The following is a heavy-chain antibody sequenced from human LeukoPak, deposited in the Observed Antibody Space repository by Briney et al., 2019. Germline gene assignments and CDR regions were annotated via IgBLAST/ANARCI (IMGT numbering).Heavy chain of an antibody. V-gene: IGHV4-61*02. D-gene: IGHD5-24*01. CDR2: IYTSGST. CDR3: AREEGGYNYRDY. J-gene: IGHJ4*02. CDR1: GGSISSSNW. Sequence: SETLSLTCAVSGGSISSSNWWSWVRQPAGKGLEWIGRIYTSGSTNYNPSLKSRVTISVDTSKNQFSLKLSSVTAADTAVYYCAREEGGYNYRDYWGQGTLVTVSS.